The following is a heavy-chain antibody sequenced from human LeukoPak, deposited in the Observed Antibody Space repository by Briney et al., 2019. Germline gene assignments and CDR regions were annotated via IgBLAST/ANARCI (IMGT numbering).Heavy chain of an antibody. Sequence: TGGSLRLSCAASGFTVSSNYMSWVRQAPGKGLEWVSVIYSGGSTYYADSVKGRFTISRDNSKNTLYLQMDSLRAEDTAVYYCARRVAYYYYMDVWGKGTTVTVSS. CDR2: IYSGGST. CDR3: ARRVAYYYYMDV. D-gene: IGHD2-15*01. V-gene: IGHV3-66*01. CDR1: GFTVSSNY. J-gene: IGHJ6*03.